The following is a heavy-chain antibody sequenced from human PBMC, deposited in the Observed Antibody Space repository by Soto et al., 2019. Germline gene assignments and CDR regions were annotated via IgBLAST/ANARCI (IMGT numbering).Heavy chain of an antibody. CDR1: GFVFKNYE. Sequence: GGSLRLSCVASGFVFKNYEMNWVRQAPGKGLEWISYISNSGNTIYVADSMRGRFTVSRDNAKDSLFLQMNSLRADDTAVYYCARDIDNRDYYYGLDVWGQGTTVTVSS. CDR3: ARDIDNRDYYYGLDV. V-gene: IGHV3-48*03. CDR2: ISNSGNTI. J-gene: IGHJ6*02. D-gene: IGHD1-20*01.